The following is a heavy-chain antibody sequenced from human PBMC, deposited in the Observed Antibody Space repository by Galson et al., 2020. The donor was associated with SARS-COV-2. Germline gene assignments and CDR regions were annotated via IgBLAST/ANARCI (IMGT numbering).Heavy chain of an antibody. CDR1: GYSISSGYS. J-gene: IGHJ5*02. CDR3: ARMFLTTTKWIDP. Sequence: SETLSLTCAVSGYSISSGYSWGWIRQPPGKGLEWIGTIYQSGSTSYNPSLKSRVTISVDTSKNQFSLKLSSVTAADTAVYFCARMFLTTTKWIDPWGQGTPVTVSS. D-gene: IGHD1-1*01. V-gene: IGHV4-38-2*01. CDR2: IYQSGST.